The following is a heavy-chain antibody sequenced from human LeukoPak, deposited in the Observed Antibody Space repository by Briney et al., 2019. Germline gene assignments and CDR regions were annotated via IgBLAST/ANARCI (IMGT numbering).Heavy chain of an antibody. J-gene: IGHJ4*02. CDR1: GYTFTSYY. V-gene: IGHV1-46*01. D-gene: IGHD2-15*01. CDR2: INPSGGST. Sequence: ASVKVSCKASGYTFTSYYMHWVRQAPGQGLEWMGIINPSGGSTSYAQKFQGRVTMTRDTSISTAYMELGRLRSDDTAVYYCARDLVIVARRPEWGQGSYWGQGTLVTVSS. CDR3: ARDLVIVARRPEWGQGSY.